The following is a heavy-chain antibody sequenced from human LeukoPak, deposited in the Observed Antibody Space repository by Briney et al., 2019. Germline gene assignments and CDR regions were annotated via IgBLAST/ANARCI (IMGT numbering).Heavy chain of an antibody. J-gene: IGHJ4*02. CDR1: GYTFTGYY. CDR2: INPNSGGT. V-gene: IGHV1-2*04. Sequence: ASVKVSCKASGYTFTGYYMHWVRQAPGQGLEWMGWINPNSGGTNYAQKFQGWVTMTRDTSISTAYMELSRLRSDDTAEYYCALIAVAGTALFDYWGQGTLVTVSS. D-gene: IGHD6-19*01. CDR3: ALIAVAGTALFDY.